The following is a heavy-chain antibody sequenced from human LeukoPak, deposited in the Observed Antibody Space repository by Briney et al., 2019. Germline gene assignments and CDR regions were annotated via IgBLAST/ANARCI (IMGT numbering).Heavy chain of an antibody. J-gene: IGHJ5*02. V-gene: IGHV3-53*01. CDR2: IYSGGST. Sequence: GGSLRLSCAASGFTVSSNYMCWVRQAPGKGLEWVSVIYSGGSTYYADSVKGRFTISRDNSKNTLYLQMNSLRAEDTAVYYCARAVAGNWFDPWGQGTLVTVSS. CDR3: ARAVAGNWFDP. CDR1: GFTVSSNY.